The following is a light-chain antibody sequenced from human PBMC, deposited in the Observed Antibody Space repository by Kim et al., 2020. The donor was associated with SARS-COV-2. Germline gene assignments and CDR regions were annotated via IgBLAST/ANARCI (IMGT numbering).Light chain of an antibody. Sequence: QSALTQPPSMSGSPGQSVTISCTGTSSDVGSYDRVSWYQQPPGTAPKLMIYEVSNRPSGVPDRFSGSKSGNTASLAISGLQAEDEADYYCSSYTTSKTFVFGTGTKVTVL. V-gene: IGLV2-18*02. CDR2: EVS. CDR3: SSYTTSKTFV. J-gene: IGLJ1*01. CDR1: SSDVGSYDR.